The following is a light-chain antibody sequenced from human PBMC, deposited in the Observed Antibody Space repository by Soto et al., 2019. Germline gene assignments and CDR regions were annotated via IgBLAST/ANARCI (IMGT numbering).Light chain of an antibody. J-gene: IGKJ1*01. V-gene: IGKV3-20*01. CDR3: QQYGSSPQA. CDR1: QSVSSNY. CDR2: GAS. Sequence: EIVLTQSPGTLYLSPGERATLSCRASQSVSSNYLAWYQHKPGQAPRLLIYGASSRATGIPDRFSGSGSGTDFTLTISRLEPEDFAVYYCQQYGSSPQAFGQGTKVDIK.